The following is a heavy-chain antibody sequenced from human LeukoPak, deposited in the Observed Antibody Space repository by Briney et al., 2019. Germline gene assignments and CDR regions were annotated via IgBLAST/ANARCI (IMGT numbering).Heavy chain of an antibody. V-gene: IGHV1-2*02. CDR3: ARDRVGSGWPRPYYFEI. J-gene: IGHJ4*02. D-gene: IGHD6-19*01. CDR1: GYTFTVYY. CDR2: INPNTGAT. Sequence: ASVTVSFKPSGYTFTVYYLHWVRQAPGQGPEWMGWINPNTGATMYSQKFQGGVTMTRDTSVSTGYMELRSLTSDDSAVYYCARDRVGSGWPRPYYFEIWGQGTLVTVSS.